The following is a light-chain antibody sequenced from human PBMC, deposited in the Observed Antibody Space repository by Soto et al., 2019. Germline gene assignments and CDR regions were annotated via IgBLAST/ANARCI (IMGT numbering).Light chain of an antibody. CDR2: DAS. CDR3: QQRRNWPIP. J-gene: IGKJ5*01. V-gene: IGKV3-11*01. CDR1: QSVSSY. Sequence: EIVLTQSPATLSLSPGERATLSCRASQSVSSYLAWYQQKPGQAPRLLIYDASNRATGIPARFSGSGSETDFTLTIGSLKPEDFAVYYCQQRRNWPIPFGQGTRLEIK.